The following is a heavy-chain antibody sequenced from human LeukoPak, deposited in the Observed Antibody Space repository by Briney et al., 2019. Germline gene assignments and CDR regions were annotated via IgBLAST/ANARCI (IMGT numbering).Heavy chain of an antibody. CDR1: EFTFSSYA. J-gene: IGHJ4*02. Sequence: GGSLRLSCAASEFTFSSYAMSWVRQAPGKGLEWVSTIGRSVGGTHYADSVKGRFTISRDNSKSTLYLQMNSLRAEDTAVYYCAKRAPYYFDYWGQGTLVTVSS. V-gene: IGHV3-23*01. CDR3: AKRAPYYFDY. CDR2: IGRSVGGT.